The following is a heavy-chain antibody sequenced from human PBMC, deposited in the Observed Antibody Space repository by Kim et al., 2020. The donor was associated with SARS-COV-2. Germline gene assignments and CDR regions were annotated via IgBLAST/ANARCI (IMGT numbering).Heavy chain of an antibody. Sequence: SVKGRFTISRDNSKTTLYLQMGSLRAEDMAVYYCARYKTYYDFWSGYFSVWGKGTTVTVSS. J-gene: IGHJ6*04. D-gene: IGHD3-3*01. CDR3: ARYKTYYDFWSGYFSV. V-gene: IGHV3-64*01.